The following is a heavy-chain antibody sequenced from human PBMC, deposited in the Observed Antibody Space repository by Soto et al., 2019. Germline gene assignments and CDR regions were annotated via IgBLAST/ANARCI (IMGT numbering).Heavy chain of an antibody. D-gene: IGHD1-26*01. CDR1: GFTFSSYA. CDR3: AKDSRRGSYHAY. V-gene: IGHV3-23*01. CDR2: ISGSGGST. Sequence: EVQLWESGGGLVQPGGSLRLSCAASGFTFSSYAMSWVRQAPGKGLEWVSAISGSGGSTYYADSVKGRFTISRDNSKNPLYLQMNSLRAADTAVYYCAKDSRRGSYHAYWGPGTLVTVSA. J-gene: IGHJ4*02.